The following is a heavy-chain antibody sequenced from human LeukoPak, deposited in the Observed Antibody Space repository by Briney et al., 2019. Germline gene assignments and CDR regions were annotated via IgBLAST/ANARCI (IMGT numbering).Heavy chain of an antibody. CDR1: GCTFSAYW. D-gene: IGHD4-23*01. Sequence: GGSLRLSCAASGCTFSAYWMSWVRQAPGKGLEWVANIKQDGSDKYYVDSVKGRFTISRDNAKNSLYLQMNSLRAEDTAVYYCARKTVVGSYFDYWGQGTPVTVSS. J-gene: IGHJ4*02. V-gene: IGHV3-7*03. CDR3: ARKTVVGSYFDY. CDR2: IKQDGSDK.